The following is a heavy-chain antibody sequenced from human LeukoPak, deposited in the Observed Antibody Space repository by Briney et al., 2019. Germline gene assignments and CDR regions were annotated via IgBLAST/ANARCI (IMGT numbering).Heavy chain of an antibody. Sequence: SETLSLTCTVSSGSISTSNYYWGWVRQPPGKALEWIGTVYHSGSTYYAPSLKSRVTISVDTSKNQFSLKLTSVTAADTAVYYCARDPGLTATMGSYYYYYYMDVWGKGTMVTVSS. CDR2: VYHSGST. CDR1: SGSISTSNYY. CDR3: ARDPGLTATMGSYYYYYYMDV. V-gene: IGHV4-39*07. J-gene: IGHJ6*03. D-gene: IGHD5-12*01.